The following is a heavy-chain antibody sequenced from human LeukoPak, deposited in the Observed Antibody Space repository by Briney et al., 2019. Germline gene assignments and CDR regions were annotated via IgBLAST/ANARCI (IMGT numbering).Heavy chain of an antibody. D-gene: IGHD3-9*01. CDR2: IWYDGSNK. J-gene: IGHJ4*02. CDR3: ARGGYFDWLLLGY. V-gene: IGHV3-33*08. CDR1: GFTLSGFA. Sequence: GGSLRLSCAASGFTLSGFAMHWVRQAPGKGLEWVAVIWYDGSNKYYADSVKGRFTISRDNSKNTLYLQMNSLRAEDTAVYYCARGGYFDWLLLGYWGQGTLVTVSS.